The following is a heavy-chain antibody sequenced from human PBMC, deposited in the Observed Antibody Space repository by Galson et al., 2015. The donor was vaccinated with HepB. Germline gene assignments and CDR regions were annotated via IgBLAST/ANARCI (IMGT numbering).Heavy chain of an antibody. J-gene: IGHJ5*01. CDR3: ARDRSSTWYTPAGWFDS. D-gene: IGHD6-13*01. CDR2: IYYSGTT. CDR1: GGSISSLSYY. V-gene: IGHV4-39*07. Sequence: SLTCTVSGGSISSLSYYWVWIRQPPGKGLEWIGSIYYSGTTYYNPSLKSRVTMSVATSKDQFSLKLSSVTAADTAIYYCARDRSSTWYTPAGWFDSWGQGTLVTVSS.